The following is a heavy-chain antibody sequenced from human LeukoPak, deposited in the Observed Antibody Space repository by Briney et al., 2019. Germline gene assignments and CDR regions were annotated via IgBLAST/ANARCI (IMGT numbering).Heavy chain of an antibody. J-gene: IGHJ4*02. D-gene: IGHD3-22*01. V-gene: IGHV1-69*05. CDR3: ASWYYYDSSGPRYYFDY. CDR2: IIPIFGTA. CDR1: GGTFSSYA. Sequence: SVKVSCKASGGTFSSYAISWVRQAPGQGLEWMGGIIPIFGTANYAQKFQGRVTITTDESTSTAYMELSSLRSEDTAVYYCASWYYYDSSGPRYYFDYWGQGTLVTVSS.